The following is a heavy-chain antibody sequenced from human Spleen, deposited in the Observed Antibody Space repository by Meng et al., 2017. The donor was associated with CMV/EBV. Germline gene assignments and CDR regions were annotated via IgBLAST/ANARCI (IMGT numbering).Heavy chain of an antibody. J-gene: IGHJ4*02. CDR3: ARSCNGNTCPFDF. CDR2: IIPIYGTT. V-gene: IGHV1-69*05. D-gene: IGHD2/OR15-2a*01. Sequence: KASESTFRTYAVTWVRQAPGQGLEWMGRIIPIYGTTNYAQKFQGRVTITTDESTGTAYMELSSLRSEDAAFYYCARSCNGNTCPFDFWGQGTLVTVSS. CDR1: ESTFRTYA.